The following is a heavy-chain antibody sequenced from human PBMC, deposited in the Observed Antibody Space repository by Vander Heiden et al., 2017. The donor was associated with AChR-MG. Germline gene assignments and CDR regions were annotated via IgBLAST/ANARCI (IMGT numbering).Heavy chain of an antibody. CDR2: INPSLDST. D-gene: IGHD1-26*01. Sequence: QVQLVQSGAEVKKPGASLQVSCKTSGFTFTNYHMHWVRPAPGQGLEWVGTINPSLDSTHYAQKFQGRVRMTRDTSTKTVYMDMTSLRPEDTAVYFCARELTGSFYFDFWGQGSLVTVSS. CDR3: ARELTGSFYFDF. J-gene: IGHJ4*02. CDR1: GFTFTNYH. V-gene: IGHV1-46*03.